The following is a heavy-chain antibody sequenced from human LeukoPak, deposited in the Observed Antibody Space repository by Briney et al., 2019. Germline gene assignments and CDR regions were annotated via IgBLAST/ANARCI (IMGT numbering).Heavy chain of an antibody. Sequence: SVKVSCKASGGTFSSYAISWVRQAPGQGLEWMGGIIPIFGTANYAQKFQGRVTITADESTSTAYMELSSLRSEDTAVHYCARLLEEAYHYGMDVWGKGTTVTVSS. CDR3: ARLLEEAYHYGMDV. J-gene: IGHJ6*04. CDR2: IIPIFGTA. CDR1: GGTFSSYA. V-gene: IGHV1-69*01. D-gene: IGHD2-15*01.